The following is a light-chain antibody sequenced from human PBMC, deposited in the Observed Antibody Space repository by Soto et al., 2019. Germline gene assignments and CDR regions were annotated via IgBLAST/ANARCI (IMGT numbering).Light chain of an antibody. V-gene: IGLV1-36*01. CDR1: NSNIGNNA. J-gene: IGLJ1*01. CDR2: YDD. CDR3: AAWDDSLNGYV. Sequence: QSVLTQPPSVSEAPRQRVTISCSGSNSNIGNNAVNWYQQLPGKAPKLLIYYDDLLPSGVSDRFSGSKSGTSASLAISGPQSEDEADYYCAAWDDSLNGYVFGTGTKVTVL.